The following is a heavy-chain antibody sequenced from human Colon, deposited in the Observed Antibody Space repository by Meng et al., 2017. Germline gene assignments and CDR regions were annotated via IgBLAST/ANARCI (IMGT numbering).Heavy chain of an antibody. D-gene: IGHD2/OR15-2a*01. Sequence: QVRLRGSAHGLVKPSGTLSLTCAVSGASISGDNWWSWVRQTPGKGLEWLGEIFHSGTSNYNPSLKSRVTISVDKSKNQFSLRLSSVTAADTAVYYCARRNSNNWFDPWGQGILVTVSS. J-gene: IGHJ5*02. CDR3: ARRNSNNWFDP. CDR2: IFHSGTS. CDR1: GASISGDNW. V-gene: IGHV4-4*02.